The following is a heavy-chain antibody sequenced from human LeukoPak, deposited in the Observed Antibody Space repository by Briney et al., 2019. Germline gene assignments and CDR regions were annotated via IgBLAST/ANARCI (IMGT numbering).Heavy chain of an antibody. CDR3: ARRRSRWYFDL. Sequence: PSETLSLTCTVSGGSISSSSYYWGWIRQPPGKGLEWIGSIYYSGSTYYNPSLKSRVAISVDTSKNQFSLRLSSVTAADTAVYYCARRRSRWYFDLWGRGTLVTVSS. J-gene: IGHJ2*01. CDR2: IYYSGST. CDR1: GGSISSSSYY. V-gene: IGHV4-39*01.